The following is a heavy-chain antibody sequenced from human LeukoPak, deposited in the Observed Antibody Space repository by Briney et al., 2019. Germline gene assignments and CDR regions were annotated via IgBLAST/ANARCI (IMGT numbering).Heavy chain of an antibody. J-gene: IGHJ3*02. CDR1: GDSVSSHDAA. Sequence: SQTLSLTCAISGDSVSSHDAAWNWIRQSPSRGLEWLERTYYRSGWYSDYAVSVKGRVTINADTPKNQFSLHLNSVTPEDTAMYYCTRASHRAFDIWGQGTMVTVSS. CDR2: TYYRSGWYS. CDR3: TRASHRAFDI. V-gene: IGHV6-1*01.